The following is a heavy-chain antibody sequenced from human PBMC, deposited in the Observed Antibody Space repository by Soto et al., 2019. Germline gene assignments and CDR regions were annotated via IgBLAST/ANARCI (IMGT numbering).Heavy chain of an antibody. Sequence: QVQLVQSGAEVKKPGSSVKVSCKASGGTFSSYAVSWVRQAPGQGLEWMGGIIPIFGTANYAQKFQGRVTITADESTSTAYMELSSLRSEDTAVYYCARDPPIRQHLLGGGGYWGQGTLVTVSS. V-gene: IGHV1-69*01. CDR3: ARDPPIRQHLLGGGGY. D-gene: IGHD7-27*01. CDR2: IIPIFGTA. J-gene: IGHJ4*02. CDR1: GGTFSSYA.